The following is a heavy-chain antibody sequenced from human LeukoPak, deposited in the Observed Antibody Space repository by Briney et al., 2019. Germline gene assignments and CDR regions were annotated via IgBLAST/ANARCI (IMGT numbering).Heavy chain of an antibody. CDR1: GYTFTGYY. J-gene: IGHJ5*02. CDR3: ARVLLWFGEFGSWFDP. D-gene: IGHD3-10*01. V-gene: IGHV1-2*06. CDR2: IDPNSGGT. Sequence: ASVKVSCKASGYTFTGYYMLWVRQAPGQGLEWMGRIDPNSGGTNYAQKFQGRVTMTRDTSISTAYMELSRLRSDDTAVYYCARVLLWFGEFGSWFDPWGQGTLVTVSS.